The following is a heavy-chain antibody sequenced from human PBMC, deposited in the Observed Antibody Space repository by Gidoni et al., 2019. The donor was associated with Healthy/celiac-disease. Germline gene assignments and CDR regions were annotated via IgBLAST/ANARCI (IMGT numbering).Heavy chain of an antibody. Sequence: VLLLPSAGGLVPPGGSLTLFCAASGFTFSSYAMSWVRQAPGKGPEGVSAISDSGGSRYYADSVKGRCTISRDKSKNTLYLQMNSLRAEDTAVYYCAKFKSRSDYWGQGTLVTVSS. CDR3: AKFKSRSDY. J-gene: IGHJ4*02. CDR1: GFTFSSYA. CDR2: ISDSGGSR. V-gene: IGHV3-23*01.